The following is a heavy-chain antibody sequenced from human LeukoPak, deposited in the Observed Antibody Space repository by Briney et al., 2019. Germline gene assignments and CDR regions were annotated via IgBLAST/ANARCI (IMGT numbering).Heavy chain of an antibody. V-gene: IGHV3-48*02. J-gene: IGHJ4*02. CDR3: ARDSPGYCSSTSCSSFDY. Sequence: GGSLRLSCAASGFTFSSYSMNWVRQAPGKGLEGVSYISSSSSTIYYADSVKGRFTISRDNAKNSLYLQMNSLRDEDTAVYYCARDSPGYCSSTSCSSFDYWGQGTLVTVSS. D-gene: IGHD2-2*01. CDR2: ISSSSSTI. CDR1: GFTFSSYS.